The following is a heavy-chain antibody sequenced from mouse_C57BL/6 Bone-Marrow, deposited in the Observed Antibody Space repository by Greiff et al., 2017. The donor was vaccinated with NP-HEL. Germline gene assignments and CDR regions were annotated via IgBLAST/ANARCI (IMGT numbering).Heavy chain of an antibody. D-gene: IGHD1-1*01. Sequence: EVKLMESGGGLVQPGGSLKLSCAASGIDFSRYWMSWVRRAPGKGLEWIGEINPDSSTINYAPSLKDKFIISRDNAKNTLYLQMSKVRSEDTALYYCARVITTVVAYYFDYWGQGTTLTVSS. J-gene: IGHJ2*01. V-gene: IGHV4-1*01. CDR2: INPDSSTI. CDR3: ARVITTVVAYYFDY. CDR1: GIDFSRYW.